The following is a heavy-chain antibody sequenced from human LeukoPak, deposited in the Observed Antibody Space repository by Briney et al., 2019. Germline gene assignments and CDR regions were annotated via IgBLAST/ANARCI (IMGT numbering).Heavy chain of an antibody. J-gene: IGHJ4*02. CDR3: ARGRSGSDY. CDR2: IYYSGNT. V-gene: IGHV4-31*03. CDR1: GVSINSDGYY. Sequence: SQTLSLTCTVSGVSINSDGYYWIWIRQHPGKGLEWIAYIYYSGNTYYNPSLKSRVTISVDTSENHVSLKLSSVTAADTAVYYCARGRSGSDYWGQGTLVTVSS. D-gene: IGHD1-26*01.